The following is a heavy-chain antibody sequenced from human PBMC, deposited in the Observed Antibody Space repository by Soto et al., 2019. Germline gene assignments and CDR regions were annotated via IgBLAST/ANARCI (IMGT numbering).Heavy chain of an antibody. D-gene: IGHD5-12*01. CDR3: AKWPLMKVSYYYYGMDV. V-gene: IGHV3-23*01. J-gene: IGHJ6*02. CDR1: GFTFSSYA. Sequence: GGSLRLSCAASGFTFSSYAMSWVRQAPGKGLEWVSAISGSGGSTYYADSVKGRFTISRDNSKNTLYLQMNSLRAEDTAVYYCAKWPLMKVSYYYYGMDVWGQGTTVTVSS. CDR2: ISGSGGST.